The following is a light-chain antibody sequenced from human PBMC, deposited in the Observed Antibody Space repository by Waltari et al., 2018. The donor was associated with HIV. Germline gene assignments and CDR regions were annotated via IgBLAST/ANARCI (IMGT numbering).Light chain of an antibody. Sequence: DIQLTQSPSFLSASVGYRVSITCRASRDVTNFLAWYQKKPGTAPKLLIYGASTLQSGVPSRFGGSGSGTQFTLTINSLQPDDFATYYCQQSDSYPLTFGQGTRLEMK. CDR2: GAS. V-gene: IGKV1-9*01. CDR3: QQSDSYPLT. CDR1: RDVTNF. J-gene: IGKJ5*01.